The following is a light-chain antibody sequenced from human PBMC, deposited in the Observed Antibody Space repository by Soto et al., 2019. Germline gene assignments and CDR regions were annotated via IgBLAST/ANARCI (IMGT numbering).Light chain of an antibody. CDR1: QSVSSN. CDR2: GAS. CDR3: QQRSNLPPT. Sequence: IVMSTSTATLSVSPGGRAALSCRASQSVSSNLAWYQHKPGQAPRLLIYGASTRATGIPSRFSGSGSGTEFTLTISSLQSEDFATYYCQQRSNLPPTFGRGTKVDIK. J-gene: IGKJ4*01. V-gene: IGKV3-15*01.